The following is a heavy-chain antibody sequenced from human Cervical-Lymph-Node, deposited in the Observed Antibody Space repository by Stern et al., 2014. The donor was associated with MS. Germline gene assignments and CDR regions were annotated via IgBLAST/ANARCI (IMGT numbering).Heavy chain of an antibody. D-gene: IGHD3-22*01. Sequence: QVQLQESGPGLVKPSQTLSLTCAVSGDSVSSNSAAWTWIRQSPSRGLEWLGRAYYRSKWYSDYAVSVERRITITPDTSKNQFSLQLNSVTSEDTAVYYCAREAVVIPFNWFDPWGQGTLVTVSS. CDR2: AYYRSKWYS. V-gene: IGHV6-1*01. J-gene: IGHJ5*02. CDR1: GDSVSSNSAA. CDR3: AREAVVIPFNWFDP.